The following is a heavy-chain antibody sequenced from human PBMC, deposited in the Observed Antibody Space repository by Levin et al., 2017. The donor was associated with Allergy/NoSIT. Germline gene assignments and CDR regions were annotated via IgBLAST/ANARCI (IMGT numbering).Heavy chain of an antibody. V-gene: IGHV3-23*01. CDR2: ISGSGGST. CDR1: GFTFSSYA. D-gene: IGHD6-19*01. J-gene: IGHJ4*02. CDR3: AKRGGRGWYSSGWPFDY. Sequence: PGESLKISCAASGFTFSSYAMSWVRQAPGKGLEWVSAISGSGGSTYYADSVKGRFTISRDNSKNTLYLQMNSLRAEDTAVYYCAKRGGRGWYSSGWPFDYWGQGTLVTVSS.